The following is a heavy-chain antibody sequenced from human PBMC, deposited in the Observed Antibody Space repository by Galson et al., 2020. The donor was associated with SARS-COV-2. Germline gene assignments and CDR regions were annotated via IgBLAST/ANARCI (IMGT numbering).Heavy chain of an antibody. J-gene: IGHJ5*02. Sequence: GESLKISCMGSGYSFTNYWIGWVRQMPGKGLEWMGIIYPGDSDTRYSPSFQGQVTMSGDKSINTAYLQWSSLKASDTGMYYCARLQQSGYYYWFDPWCQGTLVTVSS. V-gene: IGHV5-51*01. D-gene: IGHD3-3*01. CDR2: IYPGDSDT. CDR1: GYSFTNYW. CDR3: ARLQQSGYYYWFDP.